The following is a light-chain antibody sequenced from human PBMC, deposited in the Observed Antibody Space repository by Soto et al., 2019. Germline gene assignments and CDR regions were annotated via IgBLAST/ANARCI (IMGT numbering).Light chain of an antibody. CDR1: QSISNY. CDR3: QQSHTTPYT. Sequence: DIQMTQSPSSLSASEGDRVTITCRASQSISNYLNWYQQKPGQAPKLLIYAASSLQSGVPSRFTGRGSGTDFTLSISELQPGDFATYSCQQSHTTPYTFGQGTRLEIK. CDR2: AAS. V-gene: IGKV1-39*01. J-gene: IGKJ2*01.